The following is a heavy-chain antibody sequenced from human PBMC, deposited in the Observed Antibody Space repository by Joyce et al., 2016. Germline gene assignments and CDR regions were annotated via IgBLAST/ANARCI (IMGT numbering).Heavy chain of an antibody. CDR2: VNHSGST. Sequence: QVHLQESGPGLVKPSGTLSLTCAVSGGSISSSNWWSWVRQPRGKGLEWIGEVNHSGSTNNNPALKSRLTISVDNSKNQFSLKLNAVTAADTAVYYCARNYGDFGDYYYYYMDVWGKGTTVTVSS. CDR1: GGSISSSNW. D-gene: IGHD4-17*01. V-gene: IGHV4-4*02. CDR3: ARNYGDFGDYYYYYMDV. J-gene: IGHJ6*03.